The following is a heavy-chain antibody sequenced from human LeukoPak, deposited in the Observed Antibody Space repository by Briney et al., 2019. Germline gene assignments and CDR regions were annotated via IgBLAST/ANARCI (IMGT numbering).Heavy chain of an antibody. J-gene: IGHJ6*02. Sequence: PSETLSLTCTVSGGSISSYYWSWIRQPPGKGLEWIGYIYYSGSTNYNPSLKSRVTISVDTSKNQFSLKLSSVTAADTAVYYCARKVRGVNYYYYGMDVWGQGTTVTVSS. V-gene: IGHV4-59*01. CDR1: GGSISSYY. CDR2: IYYSGST. D-gene: IGHD3-10*01. CDR3: ARKVRGVNYYYYGMDV.